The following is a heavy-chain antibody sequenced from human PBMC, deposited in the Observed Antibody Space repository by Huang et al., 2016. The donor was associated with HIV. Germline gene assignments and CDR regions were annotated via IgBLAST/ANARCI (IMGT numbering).Heavy chain of an antibody. V-gene: IGHV4-61*01. CDR3: ATAPPRQPALFEY. D-gene: IGHD2-2*01. CDR1: GVSASNYYYY. CDR2: VSAAGDT. Sequence: QVQLQESGPRLVKPSETLSLTCSVSGVSASNYYYYWSWLRQSPGKQVEWVGFVSAAGDTYSSPSLKSRVTVAKDTSKTQFSLTLTSVTAADTAVYYCATAPPRQPALFEYWGQGTLVTVSS. J-gene: IGHJ4*02.